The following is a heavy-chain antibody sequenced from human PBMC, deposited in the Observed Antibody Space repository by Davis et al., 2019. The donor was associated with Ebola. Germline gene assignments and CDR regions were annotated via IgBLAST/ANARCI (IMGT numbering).Heavy chain of an antibody. Sequence: PSETLSLTCTVSGGSISSYYWSWIRQPPGKGLEWIGYIYYSGSTNYNPSLKSRVTISVDTSKNQFSLKLSSVTAADTAVYYCARCSVLLWFGELEPPRENYYMDVWGKGTTVTVSS. D-gene: IGHD3-10*01. CDR2: IYYSGST. CDR3: ARCSVLLWFGELEPPRENYYMDV. CDR1: GGSISSYY. V-gene: IGHV4-59*12. J-gene: IGHJ6*03.